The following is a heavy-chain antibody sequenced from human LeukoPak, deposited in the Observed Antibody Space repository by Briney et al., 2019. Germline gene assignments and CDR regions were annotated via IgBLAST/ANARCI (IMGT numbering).Heavy chain of an antibody. CDR1: GLTFIMYA. CDR2: ISYAGSNK. J-gene: IGHJ6*03. Sequence: GGCLSPSCAVSGLTFIMYAMESVRHAPGRWRGWVAVISYAGSNKYYADSVKGRFTISRDNSKNTLSLQMNSLRAEDTALYHCARVLRLERPSYYYYMAVWGKGPTVTIYS. V-gene: IGHV3-30*04. D-gene: IGHD1-1*01. CDR3: ARVLRLERPSYYYYMAV.